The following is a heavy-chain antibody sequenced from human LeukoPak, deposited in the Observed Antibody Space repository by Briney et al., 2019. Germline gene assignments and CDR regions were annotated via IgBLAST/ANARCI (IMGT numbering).Heavy chain of an antibody. CDR1: GRSISSYY. CDR2: IYYSGST. D-gene: IGHD6-19*01. Sequence: SETLSLTCTVSGRSISSYYWSWIRQPPGKGLEWIGYIYYSGSTNYNPSLKSRVPIPVNTSKNQISLKLSSVTAADTAVYYCARDPGYRSGWLDYWGQGTLVTVSS. V-gene: IGHV4-59*01. J-gene: IGHJ4*02. CDR3: ARDPGYRSGWLDY.